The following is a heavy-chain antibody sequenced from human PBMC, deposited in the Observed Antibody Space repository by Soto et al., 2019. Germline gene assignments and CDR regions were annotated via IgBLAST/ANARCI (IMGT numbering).Heavy chain of an antibody. CDR1: GFTFSSYG. CDR3: VKERYAQLWLEDYGMDV. Sequence: QVQLVESGGGVVQPGRSLRLSCAASGFTFSSYGIHWVRQAPGKGLEWVALISYDGTDKYYADSVKGRFTISRDNSKNTLYRQMSSLGPEDTAVYYCVKERYAQLWLEDYGMDVWGQGTTLTV. D-gene: IGHD5-18*01. CDR2: ISYDGTDK. V-gene: IGHV3-30*18. J-gene: IGHJ6*02.